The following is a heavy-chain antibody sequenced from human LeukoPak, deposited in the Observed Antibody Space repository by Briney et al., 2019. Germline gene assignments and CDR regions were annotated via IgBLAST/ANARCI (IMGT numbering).Heavy chain of an antibody. CDR3: ARAPLYDSSGYYGIDY. Sequence: GGSLRLSCAASGFTFSNFGMHWVRQAPGKGLEWVSVIYSGGSTYYADSVKGRFTISRDNSKNTLYLQMNSLRAEDTAVYYCARAPLYDSSGYYGIDYWGQGTLVTVSS. CDR1: GFTFSNFG. J-gene: IGHJ4*02. CDR2: IYSGGST. V-gene: IGHV3-NL1*01. D-gene: IGHD3-22*01.